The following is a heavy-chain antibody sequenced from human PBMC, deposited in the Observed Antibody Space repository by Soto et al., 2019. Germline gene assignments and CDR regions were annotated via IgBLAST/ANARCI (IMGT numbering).Heavy chain of an antibody. Sequence: GGSLSLSCVGSGFTFSNAWMSWVRQAPGKGLEWVARIKSKYNGGTIEYAAPVKGRFIITRDDSRATVFLQMNSLKTEDTAIYYCATGQYFDFWGHGTQVTVSS. CDR1: GFTFSNAW. V-gene: IGHV3-15*01. CDR2: IKSKYNGGTI. J-gene: IGHJ4*01. CDR3: ATGQYFDF.